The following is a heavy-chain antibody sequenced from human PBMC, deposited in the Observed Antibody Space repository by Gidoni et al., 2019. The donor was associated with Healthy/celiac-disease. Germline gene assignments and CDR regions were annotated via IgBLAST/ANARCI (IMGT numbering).Heavy chain of an antibody. CDR2: MNPNSGNT. J-gene: IGHJ4*02. D-gene: IGHD1-26*01. Sequence: QVQLVQSGAAVKKPGASVKVSCKASGYTFTCYDINWVRQATGQGLEWMGWMNPNSGNTGYAQKFQGRVTMARNTSISTAYMELSSLRSEDTAVYYCASVGGSDIGTTNTLPFDYWGQGTLVTVSS. CDR1: GYTFTCYD. V-gene: IGHV1-8*01. CDR3: ASVGGSDIGTTNTLPFDY.